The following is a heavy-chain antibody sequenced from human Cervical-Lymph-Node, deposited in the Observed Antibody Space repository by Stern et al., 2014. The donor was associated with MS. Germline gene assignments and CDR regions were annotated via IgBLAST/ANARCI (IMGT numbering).Heavy chain of an antibody. CDR2: INPNSGGT. CDR1: GYTFTGYY. V-gene: IGHV1-2*04. Sequence: QVQLGQSGAEVKKPGASVKVSCKASGYTFTGYYMHWMRQAPGQGLEWMGWINPNSGGTNYAQKFQGWVTMTRDTSISTAYMELSRLRSDDTAVYYCARGPRYCSSTSCYGRDFDYWGQGTLVTVSS. J-gene: IGHJ4*02. CDR3: ARGPRYCSSTSCYGRDFDY. D-gene: IGHD2-2*01.